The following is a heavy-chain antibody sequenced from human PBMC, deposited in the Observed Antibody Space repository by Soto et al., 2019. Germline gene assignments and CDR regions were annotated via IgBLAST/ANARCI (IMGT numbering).Heavy chain of an antibody. D-gene: IGHD2-2*02. CDR2: IYYSGST. J-gene: IGHJ5*02. CDR1: GGSISRSTYY. Sequence: SETLSLTCTVSGGSISRSTYYWGWIRQPPGKGLEWIGSIYYSGSTYYRPSLKSRVTISVDTSKNQFSLKLSSVTAADTAVYYCARQVQAAIRLGWFDPWGQGTLVTVSS. CDR3: ARQVQAAIRLGWFDP. V-gene: IGHV4-39*01.